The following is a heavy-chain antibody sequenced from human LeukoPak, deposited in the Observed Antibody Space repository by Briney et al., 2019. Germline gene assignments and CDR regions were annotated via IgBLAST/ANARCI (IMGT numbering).Heavy chain of an antibody. V-gene: IGHV4-59*12. D-gene: IGHD6-19*01. CDR1: GGSLSSYY. J-gene: IGHJ4*01. CDR2: IYYSGST. CDR3: ARYGIAGAYYFDY. Sequence: PSETLSLTCTVSGGSLSSYYWSWIRQPPGKGLEWVGYIYYSGSTYYNPSLTSRVTISVDTSKNQFSLKLSSVTAADTAVYYCARYGIAGAYYFDYXXXXTLXTVSS.